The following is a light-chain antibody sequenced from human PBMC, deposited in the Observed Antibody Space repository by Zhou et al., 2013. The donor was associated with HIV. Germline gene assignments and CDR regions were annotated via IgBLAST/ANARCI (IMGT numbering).Light chain of an antibody. CDR2: GNN. Sequence: QSVLTQPPSVSGAPGQRVTISCTGSSSNIGAGYDIHWYQQFPGIAPKLLIYGNNNRPSGVPDRFSGSKSGTSASLAITGLQAEDEADYYCQSYDKSLGVVFGGGTKLTVL. CDR1: SSNIGAGYD. CDR3: QSYDKSLGVV. J-gene: IGLJ2*01. V-gene: IGLV1-40*01.